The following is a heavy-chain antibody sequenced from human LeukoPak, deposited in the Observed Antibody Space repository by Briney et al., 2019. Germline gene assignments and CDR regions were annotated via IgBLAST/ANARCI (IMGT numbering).Heavy chain of an antibody. J-gene: IGHJ4*02. V-gene: IGHV3-23*03. CDR2: IYSGGST. Sequence: GGSLRLSCAVSGFTFSYYAMSWVRQAPGKGLEWVSVIYSGGSTYYADSVKGRFTISRDNSKNTLYLQMNSLRAEDTAVYYCAKSRLLWFGEFLDYWGQGTLVTVSS. CDR3: AKSRLLWFGEFLDY. CDR1: GFTFSYYA. D-gene: IGHD3-10*01.